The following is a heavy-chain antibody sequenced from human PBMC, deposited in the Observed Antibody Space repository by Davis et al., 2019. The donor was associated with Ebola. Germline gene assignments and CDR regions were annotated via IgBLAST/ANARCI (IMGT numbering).Heavy chain of an antibody. J-gene: IGHJ4*02. CDR3: ATLVLLWFGELLVPRASNDY. Sequence: GGSLRLSCAASGFTFNIFDMHWVRQAPGKGLEWVAVISYDGSNKYYADSVKGRFTISRDNSKNTLYLQMNSLRAEDTAVYYCATLVLLWFGELLVPRASNDYWGQGTLVTVSS. CDR1: GFTFNIFD. CDR2: ISYDGSNK. V-gene: IGHV3-30*19. D-gene: IGHD3-10*01.